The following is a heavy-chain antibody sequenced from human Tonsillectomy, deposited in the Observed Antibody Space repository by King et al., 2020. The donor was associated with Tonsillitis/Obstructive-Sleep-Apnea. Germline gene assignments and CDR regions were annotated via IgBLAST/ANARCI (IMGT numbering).Heavy chain of an antibody. V-gene: IGHV2-5*02. Sequence: GWIRQPPGKALEWLALIYWDDDKRYSPSLKSRLTITKDTSKNPVVLTMTNMDPWDTATYYCAPRQVGQWLIPYGFDLCGQGTMVPVSS. CDR3: APRQVGQWLIPYGFDL. J-gene: IGHJ3*01. D-gene: IGHD6-19*01. CDR2: IYWDDDK.